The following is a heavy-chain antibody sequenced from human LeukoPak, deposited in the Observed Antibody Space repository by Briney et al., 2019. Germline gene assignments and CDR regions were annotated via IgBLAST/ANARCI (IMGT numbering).Heavy chain of an antibody. V-gene: IGHV3-30*02. CDR3: AKGVTTRRWLPRDYFDY. Sequence: PGGTLRLSCAASGFTFSSYGMHWVRQAPGKGLEWVAVISYDGSNKYYAASVRGGFTISRDNSKNTQYLQMNSLRAEDTAVYYCAKGVTTRRWLPRDYFDYWGQGTLVTVSS. CDR1: GFTFSSYG. D-gene: IGHD5-18*01. J-gene: IGHJ4*02. CDR2: ISYDGSNK.